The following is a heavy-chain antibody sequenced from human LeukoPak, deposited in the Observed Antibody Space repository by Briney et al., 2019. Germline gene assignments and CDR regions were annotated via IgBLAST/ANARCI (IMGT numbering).Heavy chain of an antibody. Sequence: PSETLSLICTVSGGSISSYHWSWIRQPPGKGLEWIGSIFYNGSTNYNPSLKSRVTISVDTSKNQFSLKLSSVTAADTAVYFCARGPYSYDSSGAFDIWGQGTMVTVSS. CDR2: IFYNGST. V-gene: IGHV4-59*08. D-gene: IGHD3-22*01. J-gene: IGHJ3*02. CDR1: GGSISSYH. CDR3: ARGPYSYDSSGAFDI.